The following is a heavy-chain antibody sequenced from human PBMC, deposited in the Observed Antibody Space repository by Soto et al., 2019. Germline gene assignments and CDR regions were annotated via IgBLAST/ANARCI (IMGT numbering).Heavy chain of an antibody. Sequence: PGGSLRLSCAASGFTFSSYSMNWVRKAPGKGLEWVSSISSSSSYIYYADSVKGRFTISRDNAKNSLYLQMNSLRAEDTAVYYSARDPCSGGSCYFEAGYFQHWGQGTLVTVSS. J-gene: IGHJ1*01. V-gene: IGHV3-21*01. CDR1: GFTFSSYS. CDR3: ARDPCSGGSCYFEAGYFQH. CDR2: ISSSSSYI. D-gene: IGHD2-15*01.